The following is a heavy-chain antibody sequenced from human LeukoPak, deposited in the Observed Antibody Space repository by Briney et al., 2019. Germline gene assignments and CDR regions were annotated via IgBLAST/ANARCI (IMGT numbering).Heavy chain of an antibody. CDR3: ARDLPDAYSYGYGY. CDR1: GFTFSSYS. J-gene: IGHJ4*02. V-gene: IGHV3-21*01. D-gene: IGHD5-18*01. Sequence: KARGSLRLSCAASGFTFSSYSMNWVRQAPGKGLEWVSSISSSSSYIYYADSVKGRFTISRDNAKNSLYLQMNSLRAEDTAVYYCARDLPDAYSYGYGYWGQGTLVTVSS. CDR2: ISSSSSYI.